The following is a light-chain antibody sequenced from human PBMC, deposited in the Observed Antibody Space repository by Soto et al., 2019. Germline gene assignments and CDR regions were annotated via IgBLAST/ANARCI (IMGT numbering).Light chain of an antibody. CDR3: QQRSNWPPRYT. V-gene: IGKV3-11*01. J-gene: IGKJ5*01. CDR1: QSVSSY. Sequence: EIVLTQSPATLSLSPGERATLSCRASQSVSSYLAWYQQKPGQAPRLLIYDASNRATGIPARFSGSGSGTDFTLNISSLEPEDFAVYYCQQRSNWPPRYTFGQGTRLESK. CDR2: DAS.